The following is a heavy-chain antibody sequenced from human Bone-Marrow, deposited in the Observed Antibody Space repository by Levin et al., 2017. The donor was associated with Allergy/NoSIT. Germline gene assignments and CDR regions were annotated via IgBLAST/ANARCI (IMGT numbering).Heavy chain of an antibody. J-gene: IGHJ4*02. V-gene: IGHV3-9*01. CDR2: ISWNSNRI. CDR1: GFTFEDYA. Sequence: PGESLKISCGASGFTFEDYAMHWVRHPPGKGLEWVSGISWNSNRIDYADSVKGRFTISRDNAKNSLFLQMNGLRPEDTALYYCAKDVTGLPAYYFDNWGQGTLVTVSS. D-gene: IGHD5-12*01. CDR3: AKDVTGLPAYYFDN.